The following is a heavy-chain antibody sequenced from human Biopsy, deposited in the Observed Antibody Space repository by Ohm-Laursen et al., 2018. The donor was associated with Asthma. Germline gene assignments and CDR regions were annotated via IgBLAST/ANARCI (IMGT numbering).Heavy chain of an antibody. D-gene: IGHD3-10*01. CDR3: GRERSYMVDY. Sequence: SLRLSCTASGFTFGRYGRHWVRQAPGKGLEWVADIWFDGSNKHYADSVKGRFTISRDNSKNTLYLQMNSLRAEDTALYYCGRERSYMVDYWGQGTLVSVSS. CDR1: GFTFGRYG. CDR2: IWFDGSNK. V-gene: IGHV3-33*01. J-gene: IGHJ4*02.